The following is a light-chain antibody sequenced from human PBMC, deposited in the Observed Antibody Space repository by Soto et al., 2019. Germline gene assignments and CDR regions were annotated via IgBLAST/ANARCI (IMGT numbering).Light chain of an antibody. CDR2: DAS. CDR3: HQRSTWPST. Sequence: EIVLTQSPAPLSLSPGERATLSCRASQSISSYLAWYQQKPDQAPRLLIYDASNRATGIPARFSGSGSGTDFPLTISSLEPEDFAVYYCHQRSTWPSTFGPGTKVDIK. V-gene: IGKV3-11*01. J-gene: IGKJ3*01. CDR1: QSISSY.